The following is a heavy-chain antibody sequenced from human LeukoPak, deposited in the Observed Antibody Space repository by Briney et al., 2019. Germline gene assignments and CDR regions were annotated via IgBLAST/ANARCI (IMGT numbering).Heavy chain of an antibody. Sequence: SQTLSLTCTVSGGSISSGGYYWSWIRQHPGKGLEWIGYIYYSGSTYYNPSLKSRVTISVDTSKNQFSLKLSSVTAADTAVYYCARHDYDYNAFDIWGQGTMVTVSS. CDR1: GGSISSGGYY. CDR3: ARHDYDYNAFDI. CDR2: IYYSGST. J-gene: IGHJ3*02. D-gene: IGHD3-3*01. V-gene: IGHV4-31*03.